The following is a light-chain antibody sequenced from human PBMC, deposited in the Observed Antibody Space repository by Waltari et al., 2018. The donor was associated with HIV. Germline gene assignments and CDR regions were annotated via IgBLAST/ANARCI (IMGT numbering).Light chain of an antibody. Sequence: QSALTQPASVSGSPGQSITISCTGTSSDVGNYNLVSWYQQYPGKAPKLMIYEAVNRHSGVSNRISASKSGNTASLTISGLQAEDEADYYCCSYGGSSTWVFGGGTKLTVL. CDR2: EAV. CDR1: SSDVGNYNL. V-gene: IGLV2-23*01. J-gene: IGLJ3*02. CDR3: CSYGGSSTWV.